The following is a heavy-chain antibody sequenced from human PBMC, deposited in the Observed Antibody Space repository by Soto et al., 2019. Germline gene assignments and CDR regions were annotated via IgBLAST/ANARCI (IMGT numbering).Heavy chain of an antibody. J-gene: IGHJ6*02. Sequence: QVELVESGGGVVQPGKSLRLSCVASGFSIRTYGMHWVRQAPGKGLEWVAVIWSDGSDQLYADSMKGRLTISRDNAKNTLYLQVNSLRADDTAAYFCATEPRMSSRRRGGMDVWGHGTTVIVSS. CDR2: IWSDGSDQ. CDR1: GFSIRTYG. V-gene: IGHV3-33*01. D-gene: IGHD1-26*01. CDR3: ATEPRMSSRRRGGMDV.